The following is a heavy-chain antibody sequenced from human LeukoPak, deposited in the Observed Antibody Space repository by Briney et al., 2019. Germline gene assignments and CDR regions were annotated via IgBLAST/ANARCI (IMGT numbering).Heavy chain of an antibody. CDR1: GGSISSSGYY. Sequence: SETLSLTCTVSGGSISSSGYYWGWIRQPPGKGLEWIGSIYYSGSTYYNPSLKSRVTISVDTSKNQFSLKLSSVTAADTAVYYCARCSGWDLYYFDYWGQGTLVTVSS. CDR2: IYYSGST. D-gene: IGHD6-19*01. V-gene: IGHV4-39*01. J-gene: IGHJ4*02. CDR3: ARCSGWDLYYFDY.